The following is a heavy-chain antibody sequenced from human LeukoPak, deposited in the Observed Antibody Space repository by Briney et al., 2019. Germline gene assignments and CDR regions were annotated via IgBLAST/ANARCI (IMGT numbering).Heavy chain of an antibody. CDR2: ISPNSGGT. D-gene: IGHD2-15*01. Sequence: ASVKVSCKASGYTFTAYYMHWVRQAPGQGLEWIGWISPNSGGTDYAQKFQGRVTMTRDTSITTAYMELSRLRSDDTAAYYCARAIDVAATPDYWGQGSLVTVSS. CDR1: GYTFTAYY. V-gene: IGHV1-2*02. J-gene: IGHJ4*02. CDR3: ARAIDVAATPDY.